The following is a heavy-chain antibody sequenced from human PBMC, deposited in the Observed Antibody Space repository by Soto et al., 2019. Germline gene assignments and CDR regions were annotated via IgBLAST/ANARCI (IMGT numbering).Heavy chain of an antibody. D-gene: IGHD2-2*01. J-gene: IGHJ4*02. CDR3: ARDQCSSTSCYFF. V-gene: IGHV3-21*01. Sequence: TGGSLRLSCAASGFTFSSDSMNWVRQAPGKGLEWVSPISSSSSYIYYADSVEGRFTISRDNAKNSLYLQMNSLRAEDTAVYYCARDQCSSTSCYFFWGQGTLVTVSS. CDR2: ISSSSSYI. CDR1: GFTFSSDS.